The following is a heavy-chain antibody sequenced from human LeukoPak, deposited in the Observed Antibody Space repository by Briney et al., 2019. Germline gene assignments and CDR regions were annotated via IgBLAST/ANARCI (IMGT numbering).Heavy chain of an antibody. J-gene: IGHJ5*02. CDR2: IRYDGSNK. CDR3: AKGDGSGWDNWFDP. Sequence: GGSLRLSCAASGFTFSSYWMHWVRQAPGKGLEWVAFIRYDGSNKYYADSVKGRFTISRDNSKNTLYLQMNSLRAEDTAVYYCAKGDGSGWDNWFDPWGQGTLVTVSS. D-gene: IGHD6-19*01. CDR1: GFTFSSYW. V-gene: IGHV3-30*02.